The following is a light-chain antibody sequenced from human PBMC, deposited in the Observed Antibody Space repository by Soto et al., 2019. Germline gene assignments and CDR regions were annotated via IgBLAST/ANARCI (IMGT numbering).Light chain of an antibody. CDR3: QRYGSSPPFT. Sequence: EIVLTQSPGTLSLSPGERATLSCRASQRVSSSYLAWYQQTPGQAPRLLIYGASTRATGIPDRFSGSGSGTDFTLTISRLEPEDFAVYFCQRYGSSPPFTFGQGTKVEI. CDR1: QRVSSSY. V-gene: IGKV3-20*01. J-gene: IGKJ2*01. CDR2: GAS.